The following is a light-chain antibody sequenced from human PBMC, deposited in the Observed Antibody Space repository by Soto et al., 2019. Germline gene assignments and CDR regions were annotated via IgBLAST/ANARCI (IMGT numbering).Light chain of an antibody. J-gene: IGKJ1*01. CDR2: GAS. CDR3: QRYGSSRT. CDR1: QSIRSSY. Sequence: DIVFTQSPGTLCLSAGERGTLSCRASQSIRSSYLAWYQQKPGPAPRLLIYGASSRATGLPDRFSGSGSGTDFTLTISRLEPEDFAVYYCQRYGSSRTVGQGTKVEIK. V-gene: IGKV3-20*01.